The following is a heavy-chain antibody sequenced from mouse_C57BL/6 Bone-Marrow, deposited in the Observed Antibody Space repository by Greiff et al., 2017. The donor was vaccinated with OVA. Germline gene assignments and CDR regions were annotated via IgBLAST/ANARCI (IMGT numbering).Heavy chain of an antibody. D-gene: IGHD2-4*01. V-gene: IGHV5-6*02. Sequence: EVKLVESGGDLVKPGGSLKLSCAASGFTFSSYGMSWVRQTPDKRLEWVATISSGGSYTYYPDSVKGRFTISRDKAKNTPYLQMSSLKSEDTAMYYCARRDYGYAMDFCGQGTSVTVSA. CDR2: ISSGGSYT. J-gene: IGHJ4*01. CDR1: GFTFSSYG. CDR3: ARRDYGYAMDF.